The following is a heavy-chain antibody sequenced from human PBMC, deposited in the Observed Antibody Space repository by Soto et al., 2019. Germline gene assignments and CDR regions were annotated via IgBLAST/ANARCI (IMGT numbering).Heavy chain of an antibody. CDR1: GGSIASLSYY. CDR3: ARNYYNGSGYYF. J-gene: IGHJ4*02. CDR2: LYYSGST. D-gene: IGHD3-22*01. Sequence: SETLSLTCKVPGGSIASLSYYWGWIRQPPGKGLEWIGSLYYSGSTFYNPSLKSRVTVSVDTSKNQFSLKLSFVTAADTAVYYCARNYYNGSGYYFWGQGIMVT. V-gene: IGHV4-39*01.